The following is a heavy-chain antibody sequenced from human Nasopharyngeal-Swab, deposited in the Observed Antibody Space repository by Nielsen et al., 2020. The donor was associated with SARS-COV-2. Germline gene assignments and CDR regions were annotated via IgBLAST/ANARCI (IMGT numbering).Heavy chain of an antibody. CDR2: MKPSGIT. CDR1: GGSVSDYH. D-gene: IGHD6-25*01. V-gene: IGHV4-34*01. CDR3: AGNPADFDY. J-gene: IGHJ4*02. Sequence: SETLSLTCAVYGGSVSDYHWSRIRQPPGKGLEWIGEMKPSGITNYNPSLKSRVAISIDTSKNQFFLNLRSVTAADTAVYYCAGNPADFDYWGQGTLITVSS.